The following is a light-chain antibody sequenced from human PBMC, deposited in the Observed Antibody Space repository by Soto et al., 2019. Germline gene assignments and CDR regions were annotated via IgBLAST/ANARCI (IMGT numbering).Light chain of an antibody. CDR2: EVT. J-gene: IGLJ1*01. CDR3: CSYAGRGNQRYV. Sequence: QSVLAQPPSASGSPGQSVTISCTGTSSDVGAFNHVSWFQQHPGKAPKLIIFEVTKRPSGIPDRFSGSKSGNTASLTVSGLQAEDEADYYCCSYAGRGNQRYVFGTGTKVTVL. CDR1: SSDVGAFNH. V-gene: IGLV2-8*01.